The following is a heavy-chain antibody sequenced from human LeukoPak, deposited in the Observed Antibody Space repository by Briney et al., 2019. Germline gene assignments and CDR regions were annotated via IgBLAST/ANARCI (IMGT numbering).Heavy chain of an antibody. CDR2: MNPTSTSI. CDR3: VRLRRNSDRSYYYYYYDS. Sequence: GGSLRLSCVASGLTFSDYSINLVRRAPGKGLEWVSSMNPTSTSIYYADAVRGRFTISRDNAKSSLYLQMDSLRAEDTAVYYCVRLRRNSDRSYYYYYYDSWGQGILVTVSS. V-gene: IGHV3-21*01. CDR1: GLTFSDYS. D-gene: IGHD3-22*01. J-gene: IGHJ5*01.